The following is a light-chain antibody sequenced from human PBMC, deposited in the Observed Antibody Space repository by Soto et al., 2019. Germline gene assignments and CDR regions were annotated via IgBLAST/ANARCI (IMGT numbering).Light chain of an antibody. CDR1: RYNIGSNT. V-gene: IGLV1-44*01. CDR3: AAWDDSLIDV. Sequence: QSVLTQPPSASGTPGQRVTISCSGSRYNIGSNTVNWYQQVPGTAPRLLIHRDHQRPSGVPDRFSGSKSGTSASLAISGLQSEDEADYYCAAWDDSLIDVFGTGTKLTVL. CDR2: RDH. J-gene: IGLJ1*01.